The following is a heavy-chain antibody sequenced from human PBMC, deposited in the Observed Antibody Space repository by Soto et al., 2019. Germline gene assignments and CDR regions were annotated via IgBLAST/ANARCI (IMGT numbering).Heavy chain of an antibody. V-gene: IGHV3-23*01. CDR2: ISGSGGST. J-gene: IGHJ5*02. CDR3: AKDTAGVLWFGESMYDP. CDR1: GFTFSSYA. Sequence: GGSLRLSCAASGFTFSSYAMSWVRQAPGKGLEWVSAISGSGGSTYYADSVKGRFTISRDNPKNTLYLQMNSLRAEDTAVYYCAKDTAGVLWFGESMYDPWGQGTLVTVSS. D-gene: IGHD3-10*01.